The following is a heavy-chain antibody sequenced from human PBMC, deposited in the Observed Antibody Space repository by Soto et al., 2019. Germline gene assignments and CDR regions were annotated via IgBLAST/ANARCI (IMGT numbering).Heavy chain of an antibody. D-gene: IGHD2-15*01. J-gene: IGHJ4*02. CDR2: VSIGGST. CDR3: AKRRGAGGHFDY. V-gene: IGHV3-23*01. CDR1: GFTFSSYA. Sequence: HPGGSLRLSCAGSGFTFSSYAMGWVRQGPGKGLEWVAVVSIGGSTHYADSVRGRFTISRDNSKNTLSLQMNSLTAEDTAVYFCAKRRGAGGHFDYWGQGALVTVSS.